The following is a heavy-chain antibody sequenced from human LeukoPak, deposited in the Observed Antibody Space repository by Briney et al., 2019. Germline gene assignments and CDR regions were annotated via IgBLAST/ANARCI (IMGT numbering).Heavy chain of an antibody. CDR3: ARGKIAASFRYYFDY. Sequence: EGSLRLSCAASGFTFSSYSMNWVRQAPGKGLEWVSSISSSSYIYYADSVKGRFTISRDNAKNSLYLQMNSLRAEDTAVYYCARGKIAASFRYYFDYWGQGTLVTVSS. D-gene: IGHD6-13*01. V-gene: IGHV3-21*01. CDR1: GFTFSSYS. J-gene: IGHJ4*02. CDR2: ISSSSYI.